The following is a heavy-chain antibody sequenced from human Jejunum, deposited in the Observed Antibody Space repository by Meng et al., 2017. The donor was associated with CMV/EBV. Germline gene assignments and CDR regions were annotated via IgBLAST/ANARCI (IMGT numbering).Heavy chain of an antibody. Sequence: GFPFSSYGMHWVRQAPGKGLEWVAFIRYDGSNKYYADSVKGRFTISRDNSKNTLYLQMNSLRAEDTAVYYCAKDSGYSYGYGLDYWGQGTRVTVSS. D-gene: IGHD5-18*01. CDR2: IRYDGSNK. J-gene: IGHJ4*02. CDR1: GFPFSSYG. CDR3: AKDSGYSYGYGLDY. V-gene: IGHV3-30*02.